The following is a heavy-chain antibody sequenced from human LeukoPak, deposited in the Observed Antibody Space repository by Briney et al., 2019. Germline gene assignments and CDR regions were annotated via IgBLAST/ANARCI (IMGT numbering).Heavy chain of an antibody. CDR1: GGSIRTYY. Sequence: SETLSLTCTVSGGSIRTYYWNWIQQPAGKGLEWIRRFDGNWSTTFSPSLRSRVTMSVDSSKSQISLNLNSVTAVYTAMYYCARSPLSSSGWYRADYWGQGTLVTVSS. CDR3: ARSPLSSSGWYRADY. CDR2: FDGNWST. J-gene: IGHJ4*02. D-gene: IGHD6-19*01. V-gene: IGHV4-4*07.